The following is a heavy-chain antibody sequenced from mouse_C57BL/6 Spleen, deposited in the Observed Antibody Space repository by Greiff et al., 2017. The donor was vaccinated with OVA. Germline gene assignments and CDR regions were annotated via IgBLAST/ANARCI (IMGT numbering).Heavy chain of an antibody. D-gene: IGHD4-1*01. CDR1: GYTFTDYY. CDR3: ARGGANWDVYFYY. V-gene: IGHV1-19*01. J-gene: IGHJ2*01. CDR2: INPYNGGT. Sequence: EVQLQQSGPVLVKPGASVKMSCKASGYTFTDYYMNWVKQSHGKSLEWIGVINPYNGGTSYNQKFKGKATLTVDKSSSTAYMELNSLTSEDSAVYYCARGGANWDVYFYYWGQGTTLTVSS.